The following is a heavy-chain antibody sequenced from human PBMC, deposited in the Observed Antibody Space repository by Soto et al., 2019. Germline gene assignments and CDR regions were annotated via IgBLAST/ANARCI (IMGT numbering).Heavy chain of an antibody. CDR3: ARDVAADWYFDL. D-gene: IGHD6-19*01. CDR1: GFTFSSYA. Sequence: ESGGGVVQPGRSLRLSCAASGFTFSSYAMHWVRQAPGKGLEWVAVISYDGSNKYYADSVKGRFTISRDNSKNTLYLQMPSMRAEDPAVYYCARDVAADWYFDLWGRGTLVTVSS. V-gene: IGHV3-30-3*01. CDR2: ISYDGSNK. J-gene: IGHJ2*01.